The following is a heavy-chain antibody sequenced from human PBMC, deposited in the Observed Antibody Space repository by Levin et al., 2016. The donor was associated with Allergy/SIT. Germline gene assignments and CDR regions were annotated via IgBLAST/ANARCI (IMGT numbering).Heavy chain of an antibody. CDR2: ISGDGSST. CDR3: AIPADTATSYGMDV. D-gene: IGHD2-2*01. J-gene: IGHJ6*02. Sequence: GESLKISCAASGFTFSDHWMHWARQVPGKGPVWVSRISGDGSSTSYADFVKGRFTISRDNAKNTLYLQMNSLRGEDSAIYYCAIPADTATSYGMDVWGQGTTVTVSS. CDR1: GFTFSDHW. V-gene: IGHV3-74*01.